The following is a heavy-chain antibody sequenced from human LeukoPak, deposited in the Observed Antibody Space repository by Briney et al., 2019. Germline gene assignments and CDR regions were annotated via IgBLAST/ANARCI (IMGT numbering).Heavy chain of an antibody. V-gene: IGHV4-61*08. CDR2: IYYSGST. D-gene: IGHD3-9*01. CDR3: ARRTPYYDILTGYYLYYFDY. CDR1: GGSIGSGGYY. J-gene: IGHJ4*02. Sequence: SETLSLTCTVSGGSIGSGGYYWSWIRQHPGKGLEWIGYIYYSGSTNYNPSLKSRVTISVDTSKNQFSLKLSSVTAADTAVYYCARRTPYYDILTGYYLYYFDYWGQGTLVTVSS.